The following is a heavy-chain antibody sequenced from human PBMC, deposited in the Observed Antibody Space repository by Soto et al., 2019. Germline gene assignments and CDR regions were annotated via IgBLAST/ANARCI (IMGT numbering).Heavy chain of an antibody. J-gene: IGHJ6*02. CDR2: IWFDGTNK. D-gene: IGHD5-12*01. CDR3: ARDRGYSGYDSPRYYYGMDV. V-gene: IGHV3-33*01. Sequence: QVQLVESGGGVVQPGRSLRLSCAASGFTFSSYGMHWVRQAPGKGLEWVAVIWFDGTNKYYADSVKGRFTISRDNSKNTLYLQMISLRAEDTAVYYCARDRGYSGYDSPRYYYGMDVWGQGTTVTVSS. CDR1: GFTFSSYG.